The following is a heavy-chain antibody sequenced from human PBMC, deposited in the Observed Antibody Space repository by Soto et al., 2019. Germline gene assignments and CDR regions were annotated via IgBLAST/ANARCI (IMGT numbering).Heavy chain of an antibody. D-gene: IGHD3-10*01. CDR2: ISYDGSNK. J-gene: IGHJ6*02. CDR3: ARDNDVGDYYGPGPRYYYGMDV. CDR1: GFTFSSYA. Sequence: PGGSLRLSCAASGFTFSSYAMHWVRQAPGKGLEWVAVISYDGSNKYYADSVKGRFTISRDNSKNTLYLQMNSLRAEDTAVYYCARDNDVGDYYGPGPRYYYGMDVWGQGTTVTVSS. V-gene: IGHV3-30-3*01.